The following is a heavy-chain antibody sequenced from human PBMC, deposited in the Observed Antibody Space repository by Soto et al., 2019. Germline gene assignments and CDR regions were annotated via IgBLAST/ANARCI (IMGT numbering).Heavy chain of an antibody. V-gene: IGHV3-30*18. D-gene: IGHD3-9*01. CDR1: GFTFNSYG. CDR3: AKDSGLPSPNYDILTGRLDH. CDR2: ISDDGSNK. J-gene: IGHJ4*02. Sequence: QVQLVESGGGVVQPGRSRRLSCAASGFTFNSYGMHWVRQAPGKGLEGVAVISDDGSNKDYADSVKGRFTISRDTSKNRLYLQMNSLRAEDTAVYYCAKDSGLPSPNYDILTGRLDHWGQGTLVVVSS.